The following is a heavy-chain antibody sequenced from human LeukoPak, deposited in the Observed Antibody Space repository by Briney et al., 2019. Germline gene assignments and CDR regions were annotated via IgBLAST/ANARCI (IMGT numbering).Heavy chain of an antibody. J-gene: IGHJ6*02. Sequence: GGSLRLSCAASGSTFSDYYMSWIRQAPGKGLEWVSYISSSGSTIYYADSVKGRFTISRDNAKNSLYLQMNSLRAEDTAVYYCARLLPPYYYYGMDVWGQGTTVTVSS. CDR1: GSTFSDYY. CDR2: ISSSGSTI. V-gene: IGHV3-11*01. CDR3: ARLLPPYYYYGMDV.